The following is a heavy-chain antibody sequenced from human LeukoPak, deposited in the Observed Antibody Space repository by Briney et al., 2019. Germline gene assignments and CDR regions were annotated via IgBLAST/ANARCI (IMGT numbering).Heavy chain of an antibody. CDR3: ARAALGNCGSCINWFDP. CDR2: ISAYNGNT. D-gene: IGHD2-15*01. Sequence: ASVKVSCKASGYTFTSYGISWVRQAPGQGLEWMGWISAYNGNTNYAQKLQGRVTMTTDTSTSTAYMELRSLRSDDTAVYYCARAALGNCGSCINWFDPWGQGTLVTVSS. CDR1: GYTFTSYG. V-gene: IGHV1-18*01. J-gene: IGHJ5*02.